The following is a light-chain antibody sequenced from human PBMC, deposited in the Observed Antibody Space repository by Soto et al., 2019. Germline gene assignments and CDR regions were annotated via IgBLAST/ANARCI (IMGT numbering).Light chain of an antibody. CDR3: QQYDSYPRT. Sequence: DIQMTQSPSTLSASVGDRVTITCRASQSISNWLAWYQQKPGKAPKLLIYKASSLESGVPSRFSGSGSRTEFTLSISSLQPDDFATYYCQQYDSYPRTCGQGTKVEIK. V-gene: IGKV1-5*03. J-gene: IGKJ1*01. CDR2: KAS. CDR1: QSISNW.